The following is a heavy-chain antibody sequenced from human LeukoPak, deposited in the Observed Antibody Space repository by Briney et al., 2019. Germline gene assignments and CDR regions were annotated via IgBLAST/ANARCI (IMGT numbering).Heavy chain of an antibody. Sequence: QPGGSLLLSCAASGFTFSSIAMSWVRQAPDRGLEWVSTISGSGGGTYYADSVKGRFTISRDDSKNTLYLQMNSLRADDTAVYYCAKDLGRYRNNFFDYWGQGNLVTVSS. CDR1: GFTFSSIA. J-gene: IGHJ4*02. CDR3: AKDLGRYRNNFFDY. V-gene: IGHV3-23*01. D-gene: IGHD1-26*01. CDR2: ISGSGGGT.